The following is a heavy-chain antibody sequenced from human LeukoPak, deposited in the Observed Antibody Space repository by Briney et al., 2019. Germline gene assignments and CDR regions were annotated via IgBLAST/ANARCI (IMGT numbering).Heavy chain of an antibody. V-gene: IGHV1-8*02. D-gene: IGHD1-26*01. J-gene: IGHJ4*02. CDR2: MDPKSKDT. CDR3: ATSEWAGFDS. Sequence: ASVKVSCKASGYTFINQEINWVRQAAGQGLEWMGWMDPKSKDTGYAPKFRGRVSMSTNTSISTAYIELSSLISEDTAVYFCATSEWAGFDSWGQGTLVTVSS. CDR1: GYTFINQE.